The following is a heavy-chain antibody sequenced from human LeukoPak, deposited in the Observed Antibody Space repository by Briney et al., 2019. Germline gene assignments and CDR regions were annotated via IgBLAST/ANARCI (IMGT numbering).Heavy chain of an antibody. D-gene: IGHD6-19*01. V-gene: IGHV3-48*04. CDR3: ARTGYSSGWYGPYYYYMDV. CDR2: ISSSGSTI. CDR1: GFTFSSYW. J-gene: IGHJ6*03. Sequence: GGSLRLSCAASGFTFSSYWMHWVRQAPGKGLEWVSYISSSGSTIYYADSVKGRFTISRDNAKNSLYLQMNSLRAEDTAVYYCARTGYSSGWYGPYYYYMDVWGKGTTVTVSS.